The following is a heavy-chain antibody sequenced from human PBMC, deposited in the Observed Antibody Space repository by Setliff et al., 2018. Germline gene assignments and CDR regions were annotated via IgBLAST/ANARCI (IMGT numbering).Heavy chain of an antibody. CDR2: INPSDGST. V-gene: IGHV1-46*03. Sequence: AASVKVSCKASGYTFTTYYMHWMRQAPGQGLEWMGAINPSDGSTTYAQKFQGRVKMTRDTSTNTVYMQLSSLRSEDTAVYYCAKSGDYSNRGHSDCWGQGTLVTVSS. CDR3: AKSGDYSNRGHSDC. CDR1: GYTFTTYY. D-gene: IGHD4-4*01. J-gene: IGHJ4*02.